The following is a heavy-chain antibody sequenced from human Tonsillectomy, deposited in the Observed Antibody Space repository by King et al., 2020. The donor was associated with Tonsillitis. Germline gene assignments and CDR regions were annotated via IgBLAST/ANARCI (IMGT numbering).Heavy chain of an antibody. Sequence: VQLQESGPGLVTPSETLSLTCTVSGGSISSYYWSWIRQPPGKGLEWIGYINYSGTTNYNPSLKSRVTISVDTSKNQFSLKLSSVTASDLAVYYCASVTLKQQLALYYFDYWGQGTLVTVSS. V-gene: IGHV4-59*01. CDR2: INYSGTT. D-gene: IGHD6-13*01. J-gene: IGHJ4*02. CDR3: ASVTLKQQLALYYFDY. CDR1: GGSISSYY.